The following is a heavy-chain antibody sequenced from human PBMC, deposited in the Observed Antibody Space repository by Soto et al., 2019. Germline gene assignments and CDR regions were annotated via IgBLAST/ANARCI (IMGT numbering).Heavy chain of an antibody. CDR2: INAGNGNT. V-gene: IGHV1-3*01. CDR1: GYTFTSCA. D-gene: IGHD2-15*01. Sequence: VKVSCKASGYTFTSCAMHWVRQAPGQRLEWMGWINAGNGNTKYSQKFQGRVTITRDTSASTAYMELSSLRSEDTAVYYCARDRHCSGGSRYFHYFDYWGQGTLVTVSS. CDR3: ARDRHCSGGSRYFHYFDY. J-gene: IGHJ4*02.